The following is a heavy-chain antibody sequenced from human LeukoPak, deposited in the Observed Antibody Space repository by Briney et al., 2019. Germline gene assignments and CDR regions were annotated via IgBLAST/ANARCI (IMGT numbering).Heavy chain of an antibody. CDR1: GFTVSSNY. CDR3: ARDSDYYGMDV. V-gene: IGHV3-66*01. CDR2: IYSGGST. Sequence: GGSLRLSCAASGFTVSSNYMSWVRQAPGKGLEWVSVIYSGGSTYYADSVKGRFTISRDNSKNTLYLQMNSLRAEDTAVYYCARDSDYYGMDVWGQGTTVTVPS. D-gene: IGHD1-26*01. J-gene: IGHJ6*02.